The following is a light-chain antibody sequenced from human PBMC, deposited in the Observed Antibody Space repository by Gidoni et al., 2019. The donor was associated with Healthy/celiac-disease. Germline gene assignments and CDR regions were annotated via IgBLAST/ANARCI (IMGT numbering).Light chain of an antibody. CDR1: SSNIGAVYD. CDR3: QSYDSSLSVVV. V-gene: IGLV1-40*01. Sequence: QSVLTQPPSVSGAPGQRVTISCTGSSSNIGAVYDVPWYQQRPGTAPKLLIYGNSNRPSGVPDRFSGSKSGTSASLAITGLQAEDEADYYCQSYDSSLSVVVFGGGTKLTVL. CDR2: GNS. J-gene: IGLJ2*01.